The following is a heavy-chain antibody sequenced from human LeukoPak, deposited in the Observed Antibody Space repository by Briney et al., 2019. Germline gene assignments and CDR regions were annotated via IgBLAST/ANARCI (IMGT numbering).Heavy chain of an antibody. J-gene: IGHJ6*02. CDR2: MNPNSGNT. D-gene: IGHD4-17*01. CDR1: GYTFTSYD. Sequence: GASVKVSCKASGYTFTSYDINWVRQATGQGLEWMGWMNPNSGNTGYAQKFQGRVTMTRDTSISTAYMELSSLRSEDTAVYYCARINYGDYRYGMDVWGQGTTVIVSS. CDR3: ARINYGDYRYGMDV. V-gene: IGHV1-8*01.